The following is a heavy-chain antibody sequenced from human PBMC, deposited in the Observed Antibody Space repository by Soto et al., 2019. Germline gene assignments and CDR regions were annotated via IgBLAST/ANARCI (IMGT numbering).Heavy chain of an antibody. V-gene: IGHV1-2*04. CDR3: ARGPWMRYSGYGLDV. D-gene: IGHD5-12*01. J-gene: IGHJ6*02. CDR2: INPNSGGT. Sequence: ASVKVSCKSSGYTFTGYYMHWVRQAPGQGLECMGWINPNSGGTNYAQKFQGWVTMTRDTSISTAYMELSRLRSDDTAVYYCARGPWMRYSGYGLDVWGQGTTVTVSS. CDR1: GYTFTGYY.